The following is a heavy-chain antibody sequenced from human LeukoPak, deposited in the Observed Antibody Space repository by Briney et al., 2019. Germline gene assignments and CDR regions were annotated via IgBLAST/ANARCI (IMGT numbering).Heavy chain of an antibody. CDR1: GYTFTGYY. CDR2: INPNSGGT. V-gene: IGHV1-2*02. J-gene: IGHJ4*02. Sequence: ASVKVSCKASGYTFTGYYIHRVRQAPGQGLEWMGWINPNSGGTNYAQKFQGGVTMTRDTSITTAYMELSRLRSDDTAVYYCARAGTTTEHYFDYWGQGTLVTVSS. CDR3: ARAGTTTEHYFDY. D-gene: IGHD1-1*01.